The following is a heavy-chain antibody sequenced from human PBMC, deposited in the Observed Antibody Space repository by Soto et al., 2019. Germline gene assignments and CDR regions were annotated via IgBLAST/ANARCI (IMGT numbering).Heavy chain of an antibody. D-gene: IGHD3-10*01. CDR2: FSGSGGST. V-gene: IGHV3-23*01. Sequence: EVQLLESGGGLVQPGGSLRLSCAASGFTFSSYALGWVRQPPGRGLGWVSVFSGSGGSTYYADSVKGRFTISRDNSKNTLYLQMNSLRAEDTAVYYCASEYWVIEYYGSGSYVLGYWGQGTLVTVSS. CDR1: GFTFSSYA. CDR3: ASEYWVIEYYGSGSYVLGY. J-gene: IGHJ4*02.